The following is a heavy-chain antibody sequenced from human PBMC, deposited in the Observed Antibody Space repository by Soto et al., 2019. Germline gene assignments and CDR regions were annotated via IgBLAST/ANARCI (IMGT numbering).Heavy chain of an antibody. Sequence: QVQLVESGGGVVQPGRSLRLSCAASGFTFSSYGMHWVRQAPGKGLEWVAVISYDGSNKYYADSVKGRFTISRDNSKNALYLQMNSLRAEDTAVYYCAKGLLAARLINWFDPWGQGTLVTVSS. CDR1: GFTFSSYG. CDR3: AKGLLAARLINWFDP. D-gene: IGHD6-6*01. CDR2: ISYDGSNK. J-gene: IGHJ5*02. V-gene: IGHV3-30*18.